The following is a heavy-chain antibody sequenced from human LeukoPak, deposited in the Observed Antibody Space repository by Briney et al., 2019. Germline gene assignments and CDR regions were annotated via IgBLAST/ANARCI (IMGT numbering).Heavy chain of an antibody. D-gene: IGHD3-16*01. CDR2: ISGSGAST. CDR3: AKSQFGGVFDGFDI. CDR1: GFTFSSYA. V-gene: IGHV3-23*01. J-gene: IGHJ3*02. Sequence: GGSLRLSCAASGFTFSSYAMSWVRQAPGKGLEWVSAISGSGASTYYADSVKGRFTISRDNSKSTLYVQMNSLRAEDTAVYYCAKSQFGGVFDGFDIWGQGTMVTVSS.